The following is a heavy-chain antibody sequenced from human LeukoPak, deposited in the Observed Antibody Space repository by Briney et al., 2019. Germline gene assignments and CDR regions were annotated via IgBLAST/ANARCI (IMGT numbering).Heavy chain of an antibody. J-gene: IGHJ4*02. D-gene: IGHD3-10*01. V-gene: IGHV3-7*02. CDR3: ARSHRSFASGSGDY. CDR2: ISQDGSEK. Sequence: GGSLRLSCAASKFPFSVYWMSWVRQAPGKGLEWVANISQDGSEKYYVGSVKGRFSISRDNAKISLFLQMNSLRDEDTCVYFCARSHRSFASGSGDYWGQGTLVTVSS. CDR1: KFPFSVYW.